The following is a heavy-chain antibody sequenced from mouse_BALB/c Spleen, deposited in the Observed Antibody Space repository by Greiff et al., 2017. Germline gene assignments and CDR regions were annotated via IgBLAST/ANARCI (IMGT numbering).Heavy chain of an antibody. CDR3: ARKNFDKGYFDY. J-gene: IGHJ2*01. CDR2: INPSSGYT. V-gene: IGHV1-4*01. CDR1: GYTFTSYT. Sequence: QVQLQQSGAELARPGASVKMSCKASGYTFTSYTMHWVKQRPGQGLEWIGYINPSSGYTNYNQKFKDKATLTADKSSSTAYMQLSSLTSEDSAVYYCARKNFDKGYFDYWGQGTTLTVSS.